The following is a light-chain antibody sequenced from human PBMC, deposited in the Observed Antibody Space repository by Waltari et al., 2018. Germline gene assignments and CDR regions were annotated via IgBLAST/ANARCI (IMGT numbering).Light chain of an antibody. Sequence: EIVLTQSPDTLSLSPGDTATLSCRASQSVTGGFIAWYQQKPGQAPRLLIFSASSRATGIPDRFSGSWSGTGFTLTISSLEPEDFAVYYCQQYFTSVYTFAQGTKLEIK. CDR1: QSVTGGF. CDR2: SAS. V-gene: IGKV3-20*01. J-gene: IGKJ2*01. CDR3: QQYFTSVYT.